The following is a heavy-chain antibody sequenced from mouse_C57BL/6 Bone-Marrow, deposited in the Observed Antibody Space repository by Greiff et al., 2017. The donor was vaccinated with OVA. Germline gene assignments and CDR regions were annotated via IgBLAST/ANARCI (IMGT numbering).Heavy chain of an antibody. D-gene: IGHD1-1*01. CDR2: IFPGSGST. V-gene: IGHV1-75*01. CDR1: LYTFTYYY. CDR3: ERRSYGSLDD. Sequence: QVQLQQSGPELVKPGAYVKISCNASLYTFTYYYINWVKQRPGQGLEWIGWIFPGSGSTYYNEKFKGKATLTVEKSSSTAYMLLRSLTSEDSAVCCCERRSYGSLDDWGKGTTLTVSS. J-gene: IGHJ2*01.